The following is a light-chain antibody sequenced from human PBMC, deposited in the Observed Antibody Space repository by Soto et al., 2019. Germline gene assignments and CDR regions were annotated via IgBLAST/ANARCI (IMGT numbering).Light chain of an antibody. J-gene: IGLJ1*01. Sequence: QSVLTQPPSVSGAPGQRVTISCTGNSSNLGAGYDVHWYRQLPGAAPKLVIFGNRNRPSGVPERFSGSKSGTSASLAITGLQGEDEADYYCISYTGSRASYVFGTGTKLTVL. CDR3: ISYTGSRASYV. V-gene: IGLV1-40*01. CDR1: SSNLGAGYD. CDR2: GNR.